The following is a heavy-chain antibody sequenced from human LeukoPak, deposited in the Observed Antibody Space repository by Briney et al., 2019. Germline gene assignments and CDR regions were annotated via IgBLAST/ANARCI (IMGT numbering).Heavy chain of an antibody. Sequence: SQTLSLTCAISGDSVSSNSAAWNWIRQSPSRGLEWLGRTYYRSNWYNDYAVSVKSRITINPDTSKNQFSLQLNSVTPEDTAVYYCARDYKRVGATTFDYWGQGTLVTVSS. D-gene: IGHD1-26*01. V-gene: IGHV6-1*01. J-gene: IGHJ4*02. CDR3: ARDYKRVGATTFDY. CDR1: GDSVSSNSAA. CDR2: TYYRSNWYN.